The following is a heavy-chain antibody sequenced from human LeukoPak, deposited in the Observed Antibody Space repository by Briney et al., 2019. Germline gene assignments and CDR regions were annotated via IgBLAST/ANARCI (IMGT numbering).Heavy chain of an antibody. CDR1: GGTFSSYA. CDR3: ARDGDGYNRIPDY. J-gene: IGHJ4*02. D-gene: IGHD5-12*01. V-gene: IGHV1-69*04. Sequence: SVKVSCKASGGTFSSYAISWVRQAPGQGLEWMGRIIPILGIANYAQKFQGRVTITADKSTSTAYMELSSLRSEDTAVYYCARDGDGYNRIPDYWGQGTLVTVSS. CDR2: IIPILGIA.